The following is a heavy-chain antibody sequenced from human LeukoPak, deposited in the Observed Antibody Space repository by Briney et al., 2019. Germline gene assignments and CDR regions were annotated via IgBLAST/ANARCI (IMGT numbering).Heavy chain of an antibody. CDR2: IYYSGST. J-gene: IGHJ5*02. CDR3: ARDKGWFGELSS. V-gene: IGHV4-31*03. D-gene: IGHD3-10*01. CDR1: GGSISSGGYY. Sequence: TSQTLSLTCTVSGGSISSGGYYWSWFRQHPGRGLEWIGYIYYSGSTYYNPSLKSRVTISVDTSKNQFSLKLSSVTAADTAVYYCARDKGWFGELSSWGQGTLVTVSS.